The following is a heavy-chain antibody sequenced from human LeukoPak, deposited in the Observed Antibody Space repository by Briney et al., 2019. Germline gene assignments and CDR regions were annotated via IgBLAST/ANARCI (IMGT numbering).Heavy chain of an antibody. CDR1: GGSISSYY. D-gene: IGHD6-19*01. CDR3: ARSEVSSGWYGGGDFDY. Sequence: SETLSLTCTVSGGSISSYYWNWIRQPPGRGLDWIGYIYYSGSTNYNPSLKSRVTISVDTSKNQFSLKLSSVTAADTAVYYCARSEVSSGWYGGGDFDYWGQGTLVIVSS. J-gene: IGHJ4*02. CDR2: IYYSGST. V-gene: IGHV4-59*08.